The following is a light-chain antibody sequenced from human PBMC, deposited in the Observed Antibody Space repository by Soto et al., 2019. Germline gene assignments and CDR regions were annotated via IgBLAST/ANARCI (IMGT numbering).Light chain of an antibody. J-gene: IGLJ1*01. CDR1: SRDIGGYDF. CDR2: NVN. CDR3: SSYSHTNICL. Sequence: QSVLTQPPSASGSPGQAVTISCTGTSRDIGGYDFVSWYQVRPGEAPQLIIYNVNGRPSGVPRRFSGSKSGNTASLTVSGLQAVDDADYYCSSYSHTNICLLGNGTKVTV. V-gene: IGLV2-8*01.